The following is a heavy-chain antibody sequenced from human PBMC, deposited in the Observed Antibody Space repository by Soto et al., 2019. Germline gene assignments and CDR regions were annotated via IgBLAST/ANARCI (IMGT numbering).Heavy chain of an antibody. CDR3: TRPRYNWNYHYGMDV. D-gene: IGHD1-20*01. CDR1: GFTFSGSA. J-gene: IGHJ6*02. Sequence: EVQLVESGGGLVQPGVSLKLSCAASGFTFSGSAMHWVRQASGNGLEWVGRIRSKANSYATAYAASLKGRFTISRDDSKSTAYLQMNSLKTEDTAVYYCTRPRYNWNYHYGMDVWCQGTTVTVSS. V-gene: IGHV3-73*02. CDR2: IRSKANSYAT.